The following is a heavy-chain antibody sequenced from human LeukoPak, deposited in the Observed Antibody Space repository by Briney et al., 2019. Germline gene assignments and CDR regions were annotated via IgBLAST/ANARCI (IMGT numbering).Heavy chain of an antibody. CDR2: INHSGST. CDR1: GGSISSYY. D-gene: IGHD3-10*01. V-gene: IGHV4-34*01. J-gene: IGHJ6*02. Sequence: KPSETLSLTCTVSGGSISSYYWSWIRQPPGKGLEWIGEINHSGSTNYNPSLKSRVTISVDTSKNQFSLKLSSVTAADTAVYYCARGAWLTMVRRYGMDVWGQGTTVTVSS. CDR3: ARGAWLTMVRRYGMDV.